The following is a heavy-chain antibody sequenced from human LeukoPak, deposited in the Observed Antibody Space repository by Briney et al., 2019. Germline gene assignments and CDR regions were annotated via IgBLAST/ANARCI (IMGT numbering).Heavy chain of an antibody. CDR2: ISSNGGST. J-gene: IGHJ4*02. D-gene: IGHD4-17*01. CDR3: VKDIYGDYEPGGTAFDY. CDR1: GFTFSSYA. V-gene: IGHV3-64D*06. Sequence: GGSLRLSCSASGFTFSSYAMHWVRQAPGKGLEYVSAISSNGGSTYYADSVKGGFTISRDNSKNTLYLQMSSLRAEDTAVYYCVKDIYGDYEPGGTAFDYWGQGTLVTVSS.